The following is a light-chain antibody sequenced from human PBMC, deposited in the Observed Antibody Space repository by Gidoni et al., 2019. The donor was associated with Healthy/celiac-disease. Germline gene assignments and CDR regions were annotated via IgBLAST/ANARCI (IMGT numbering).Light chain of an antibody. V-gene: IGLV1-40*01. CDR3: QSYDSSLSVV. Sequence: QSVLTQPPSVSGAPGQRVTLSCTGSSSNIGAGSDVHWYPQLPGTAPKLLIYGNSNRPSGVPDRFSGSKSGTSASLAITGLQAEDEADYYCQSYDSSLSVVFGGGTKLTVL. J-gene: IGLJ2*01. CDR1: SSNIGAGSD. CDR2: GNS.